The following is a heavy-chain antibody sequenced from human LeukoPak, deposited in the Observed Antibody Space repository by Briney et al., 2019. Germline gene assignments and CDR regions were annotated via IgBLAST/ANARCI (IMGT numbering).Heavy chain of an antibody. CDR3: AREGWLQSYFDY. D-gene: IGHD5-24*01. Sequence: PGGSLRLSCAASGFTFSSYAMHWVRQAPGKGLEWVAVISYDGSNKYYADSVKGRFTISRDNSKNTLYLQMNSLRAEDTAVYYCAREGWLQSYFDYWGQGTLVTVSS. J-gene: IGHJ4*02. CDR2: ISYDGSNK. CDR1: GFTFSSYA. V-gene: IGHV3-30-3*01.